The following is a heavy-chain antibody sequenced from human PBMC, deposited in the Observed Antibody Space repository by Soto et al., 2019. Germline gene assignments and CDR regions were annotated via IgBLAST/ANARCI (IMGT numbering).Heavy chain of an antibody. Sequence: QVQLVQSGAEVKKPGASVKVSCKASGYTFVSNCISWVLQAPGQGLEWMGWISAYNGKTNYAQKLQGRVTMTTDTPTSTAYTELRSLRSDDTAVYYCARASPVYYMCWFDNWGQGTLVPGSS. CDR1: GYTFVSNC. D-gene: IGHD2-8*01. CDR2: ISAYNGKT. CDR3: ARASPVYYMCWFDN. V-gene: IGHV1-18*01. J-gene: IGHJ5*02.